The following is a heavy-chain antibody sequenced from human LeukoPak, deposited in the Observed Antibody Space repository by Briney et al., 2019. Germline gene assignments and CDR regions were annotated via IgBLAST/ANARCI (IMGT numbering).Heavy chain of an antibody. V-gene: IGHV4-30-2*01. CDR1: GDSISGGGYY. CDR2: ISQSGTT. J-gene: IGHJ4*02. CDR3: ARLFRSWGVATISNY. Sequence: SETLSLTCTVSGDSISGGGYYWTWIRQPAGKGLEWMGYISQSGTTHYNPSLKSRVTISVDRSKNQISLKLTSVTAADTAVYYCARLFRSWGVATISNYWGQGTLVTVSS. D-gene: IGHD5-12*01.